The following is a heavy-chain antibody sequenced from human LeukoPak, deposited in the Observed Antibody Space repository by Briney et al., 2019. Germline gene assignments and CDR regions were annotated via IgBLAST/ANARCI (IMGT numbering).Heavy chain of an antibody. D-gene: IGHD3-22*01. J-gene: IGHJ3*02. Sequence: PGGSLRLSCAAPGFTFSDYYMSWIRQAPGKGLEWVSVIYSGGSTYYADSVKGRFTISRDNSKNTLYLQMNSLRAEDSALYFCARGGRGSAAVVAPRSFDIWGQGTMVAVSS. CDR2: IYSGGST. V-gene: IGHV3-53*01. CDR1: GFTFSDYY. CDR3: ARGGRGSAAVVAPRSFDI.